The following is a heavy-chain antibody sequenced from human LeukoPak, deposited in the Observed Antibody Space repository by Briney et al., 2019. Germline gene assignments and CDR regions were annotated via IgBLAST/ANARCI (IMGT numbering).Heavy chain of an antibody. V-gene: IGHV3-48*03. Sequence: GGSLRLSCAASGFTFSSYEMNWVRQAPGKGLEWVSYISSSGSTIYYADSVKGRFTISRDNAKNSLYLQMNSLRAEDTAVYYCARAYWGFSFDYWGQGTLVTVSS. D-gene: IGHD7-27*01. CDR2: ISSSGSTI. CDR3: ARAYWGFSFDY. CDR1: GFTFSSYE. J-gene: IGHJ4*02.